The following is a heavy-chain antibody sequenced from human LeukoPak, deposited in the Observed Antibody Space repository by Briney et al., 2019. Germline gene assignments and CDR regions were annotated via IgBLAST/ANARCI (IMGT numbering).Heavy chain of an antibody. CDR2: INHSGST. V-gene: IGHV4-34*01. Sequence: PSETLSLTCAVYGGSFSGYYWSWIRQPPGKGLEWIGEINHSGSTNYNPSLKSRVTISVDTSKNQFSLKLSSVTAADTSVYYCARVFSTNYYDNRGWFDPWGQGTLVTVSS. CDR1: GGSFSGYY. D-gene: IGHD3-22*01. CDR3: ARVFSTNYYDNRGWFDP. J-gene: IGHJ5*02.